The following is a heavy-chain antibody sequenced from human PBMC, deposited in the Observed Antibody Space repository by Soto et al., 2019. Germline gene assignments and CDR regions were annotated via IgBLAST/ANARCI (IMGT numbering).Heavy chain of an antibody. V-gene: IGHV1-69*02. CDR3: AVSGGVGSFAP. D-gene: IGHD3-10*02. J-gene: IGHJ5*02. CDR2: IIPILGIA. CDR1: GGTFSSYT. Sequence: QVQLVQSGAEVKKPGSSVKVSCKASGGTFSSYTISWVRQAPGQGLEWMGRIIPILGIANYAQKFQGRVTITADKSTSTAYMDLSSLSSEDPAVYYCAVSGGVGSFAPWGQGTLVTVSS.